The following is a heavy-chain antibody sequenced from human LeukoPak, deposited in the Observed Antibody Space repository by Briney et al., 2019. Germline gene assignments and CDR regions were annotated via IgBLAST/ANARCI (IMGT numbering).Heavy chain of an antibody. CDR3: ARVYYYYDSSGILTLYFDY. Sequence: ASVKVSCKTSGYTFTSYYMHWVRQAPGQGLEWMGWFNPTSGGTNYAQKFQGRVTMTRDTSISTAYMELSRLRSDDTAVYYCARVYYYYDSSGILTLYFDYWSQGTLVTVSS. J-gene: IGHJ4*02. V-gene: IGHV1-2*02. CDR1: GYTFTSYY. D-gene: IGHD3-22*01. CDR2: FNPTSGGT.